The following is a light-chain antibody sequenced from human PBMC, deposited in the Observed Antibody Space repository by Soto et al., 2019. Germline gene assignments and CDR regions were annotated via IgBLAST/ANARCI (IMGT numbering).Light chain of an antibody. Sequence: DIQMTQSPSTLSASVGDRVTITCRASQSISSWLAWYQQKPGKAPKLLIYDASSLESGVPSRFSGSGSGTEFTLTTSSLQPDDFATYYCQQYNSMEWTFGQGTKVEIK. CDR3: QQYNSMEWT. V-gene: IGKV1-5*01. CDR1: QSISSW. J-gene: IGKJ1*01. CDR2: DAS.